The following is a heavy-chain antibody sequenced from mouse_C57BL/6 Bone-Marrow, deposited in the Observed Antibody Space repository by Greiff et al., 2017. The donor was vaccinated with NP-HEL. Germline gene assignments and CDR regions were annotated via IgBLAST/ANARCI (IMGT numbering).Heavy chain of an antibody. CDR1: GFSFNTYA. J-gene: IGHJ3*01. CDR3: VRQDYYGYDGFAY. CDR2: IRSKSNNYAT. D-gene: IGHD2-2*01. Sequence: EVHLVESGGGLVQPKGSLKLSCAASGFSFNTYAMNWVRQAPGKGLEWVARIRSKSNNYATYYADSVKDRFTISRDDSESMLYLQMNNLKTEDTAMYYCVRQDYYGYDGFAYWGQGTLVTVSA. V-gene: IGHV10-1*01.